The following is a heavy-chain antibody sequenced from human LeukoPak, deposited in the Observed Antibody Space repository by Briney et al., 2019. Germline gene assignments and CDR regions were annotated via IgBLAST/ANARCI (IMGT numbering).Heavy chain of an antibody. V-gene: IGHV1-69*04. CDR2: IIPILGIA. CDR3: PRGRDAYYYDSSGYYQRTYYYGMDV. Sequence: SVKVSCKASGGTFSSYAISWVRQAPGQGLEWMRRIIPILGIANYAQKFQGRVTITADKSTSTAYMELSSLRSEDTAVYYCPRGRDAYYYDSSGYYQRTYYYGMDVWGQGTTVTVSS. D-gene: IGHD3-22*01. J-gene: IGHJ6*02. CDR1: GGTFSSYA.